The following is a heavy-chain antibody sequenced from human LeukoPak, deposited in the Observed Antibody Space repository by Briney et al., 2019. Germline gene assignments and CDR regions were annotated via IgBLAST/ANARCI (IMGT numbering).Heavy chain of an antibody. CDR2: INPNGGST. CDR1: GYTFTSYY. CDR3: ARDRHHYYGSGSREFDP. V-gene: IGHV1-46*01. J-gene: IGHJ5*02. D-gene: IGHD3-10*01. Sequence: ASVKVSCKASGYTFTSYYMHWVRQAPGQGLEWMGMINPNGGSTSYAQKFQGRVTMTRDMSTSTVYMELSSLRSEDTAVYYCARDRHHYYGSGSREFDPWGQGTLVTVSS.